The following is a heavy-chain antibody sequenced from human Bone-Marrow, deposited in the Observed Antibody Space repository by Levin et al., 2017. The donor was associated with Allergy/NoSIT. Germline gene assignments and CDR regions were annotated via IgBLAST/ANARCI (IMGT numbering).Heavy chain of an antibody. CDR2: ILNNGINK. CDR1: GFSFRSYA. CDR3: ARGRDDSSDSSVYWMQDF. J-gene: IGHJ4*02. Sequence: GESLKISCAASGFSFRSYAMHWVRQAPGKGLEWVVVILNNGINKYYADSVKGRFTISRDNSKNTMYLQMNSLRVEDTAVYYCARGRDDSSDSSVYWMQDFWGQGTRVTVSS. D-gene: IGHD3-22*01. V-gene: IGHV3-30*04.